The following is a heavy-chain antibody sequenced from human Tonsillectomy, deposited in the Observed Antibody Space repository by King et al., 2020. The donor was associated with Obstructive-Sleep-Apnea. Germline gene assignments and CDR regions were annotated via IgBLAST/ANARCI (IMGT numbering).Heavy chain of an antibody. CDR1: GYTFTSYD. J-gene: IGHJ4*02. CDR3: ARRLGYSCGL. D-gene: IGHD5-18*01. CDR2: MNPNSGNT. Sequence: VQLVESGAEVKKPGASVKVSCKASGYTFTSYDIIWVRQATGQGLEWTGWMNPNSGNTGYAQKFQGRVTMARNISISTAYMEVSSLRSDDTAVYFCARRLGYSCGLWGQGTLVTVSS. V-gene: IGHV1-8*01.